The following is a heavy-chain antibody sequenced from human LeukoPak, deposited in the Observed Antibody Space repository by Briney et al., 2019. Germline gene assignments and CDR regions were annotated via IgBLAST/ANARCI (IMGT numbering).Heavy chain of an antibody. J-gene: IGHJ5*02. CDR1: GGSISSSSYY. CDR3: ARDLRARHYDFWSGYYRGFDP. D-gene: IGHD3-3*01. CDR2: ISSSNTI. Sequence: ETLSLTCTVSGGSISSSSYYWGWIRQPPGKGLEWVSSISSSNTIYYADSVKGRFTISRDNSKNTLYLQMNSLRAEDTAVYYCARDLRARHYDFWSGYYRGFDPWGQGTLVTVSS. V-gene: IGHV3-69-1*01.